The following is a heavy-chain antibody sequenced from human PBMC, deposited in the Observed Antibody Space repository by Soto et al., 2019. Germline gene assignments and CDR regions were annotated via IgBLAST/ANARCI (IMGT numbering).Heavy chain of an antibody. CDR1: GFSLTTRGVG. CDR2: IYWDGTK. J-gene: IGHJ4*02. D-gene: IGHD4-17*01. Sequence: SGPTLVNRTQTLTLTCTLSGFSLTTRGVGVAWIRQPPGKALEWLAVIYWDGTKHYSPSMERRLTITQDTSESEVVLTMTNMDPVDAATYYCAHKGSGDYVLDYWGQGILVTVSS. V-gene: IGHV2-5*02. CDR3: AHKGSGDYVLDY.